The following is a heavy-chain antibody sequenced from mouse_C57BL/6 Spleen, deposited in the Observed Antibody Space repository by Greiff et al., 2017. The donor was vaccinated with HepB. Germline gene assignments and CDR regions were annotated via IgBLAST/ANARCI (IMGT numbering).Heavy chain of an antibody. CDR1: GFTFTDYY. J-gene: IGHJ4*01. CDR3: ARYTTVVEGYYAMDY. Sequence: EVKLMESGGGLVQPGGSLSLSCAASGFTFTDYYMSWVRQPPGKALEWLGFIRNKANGYTTEYSASVKGRFTISRDNSQSILYLQMNALRAEDSATYYCARYTTVVEGYYAMDYWGQGTSVTVSS. V-gene: IGHV7-3*01. CDR2: IRNKANGYTT. D-gene: IGHD1-1*01.